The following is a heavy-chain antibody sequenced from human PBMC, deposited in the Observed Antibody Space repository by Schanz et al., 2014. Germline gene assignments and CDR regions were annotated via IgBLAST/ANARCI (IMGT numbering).Heavy chain of an antibody. CDR3: AKDQLANYRGSGYNWFDP. Sequence: PLVEFGGGLVQPGGSLRLSCAVSGFTVNTNYMSWVRQAPGKGMELVTFIRFDGSEKYYADSVKARFSVSRHNSKHSLCLQMTSLRAYATAVSYCAKDQLANYRGSGYNWFDPWGQGTLVTVSP. CDR1: GFTVNTNY. CDR2: IRFDGSEK. V-gene: IGHV3-30*02. J-gene: IGHJ5*02. D-gene: IGHD3-10*01.